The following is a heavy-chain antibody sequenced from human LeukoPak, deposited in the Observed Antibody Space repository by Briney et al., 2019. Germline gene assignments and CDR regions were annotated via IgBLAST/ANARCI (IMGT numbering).Heavy chain of an antibody. J-gene: IGHJ5*02. CDR1: GGTFSSYA. CDR2: MNPNSGNT. Sequence: GSSVKVSCKASGGTFSSYAISWVRQATGQGLEWMGWMNPNSGNTGYAQKFQGRVTITRNTSISTAYMELSSLRSEDTAVYYCARGRDWFDPWGQGTLVTVSS. CDR3: ARGRDWFDP. V-gene: IGHV1-8*03.